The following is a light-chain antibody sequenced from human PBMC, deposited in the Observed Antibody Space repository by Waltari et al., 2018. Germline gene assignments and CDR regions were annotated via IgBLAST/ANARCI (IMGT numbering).Light chain of an antibody. CDR3: QQYSNWPRT. CDR2: GAS. Sequence: EIVLTQSPATLSLSPGERATLSCRASQSVSSSLAWYQQKPGQAPRLLIYGASSRATGISDRFSGSGSGTDFTLTISSLEPEDFAVYYCQQYSNWPRTFGQGTKVEIK. J-gene: IGKJ1*01. CDR1: QSVSSS. V-gene: IGKV3-15*01.